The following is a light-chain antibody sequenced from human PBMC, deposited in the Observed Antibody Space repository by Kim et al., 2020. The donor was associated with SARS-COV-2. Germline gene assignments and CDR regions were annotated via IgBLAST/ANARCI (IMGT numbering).Light chain of an antibody. CDR3: SSYTSSSPMV. CDR2: DVI. V-gene: IGLV2-14*04. Sequence: GQSITISCSGTRSDVGGYDYVSWYQQHPGKAPTLMIYDVIKRPSGVSNRFSGSKSGNTASLTISGLQAEDEADYYCSSYTSSSPMVFGGGTQLTVL. CDR1: RSDVGGYDY. J-gene: IGLJ2*01.